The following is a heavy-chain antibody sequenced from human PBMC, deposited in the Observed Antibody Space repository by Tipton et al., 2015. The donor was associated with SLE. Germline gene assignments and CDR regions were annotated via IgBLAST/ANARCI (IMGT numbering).Heavy chain of an antibody. CDR3: AIPFYDFWSGYGY. D-gene: IGHD3-3*01. J-gene: IGHJ4*02. V-gene: IGHV3-23*01. Sequence: SLRLSCAASGFTFSSYAMSWVRQAPGKGLEWVSAISGSGGSTYYADSVKGRFTISRDNSKNTLYLQMNSLRAEDTAVYYCAIPFYDFWSGYGYWGQGTLVTVSS. CDR2: ISGSGGST. CDR1: GFTFSSYA.